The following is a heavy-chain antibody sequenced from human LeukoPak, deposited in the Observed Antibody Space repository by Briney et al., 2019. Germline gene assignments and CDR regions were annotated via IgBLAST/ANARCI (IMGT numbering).Heavy chain of an antibody. CDR3: ARDTYVLLWFGELSSAFDI. D-gene: IGHD3-10*01. CDR1: GGTFSSYA. CDR2: IIPIFGTA. J-gene: IGHJ3*02. Sequence: ASVKVSCKASGGTFSSYAISWVRQAPGQGLEWMGRIIPIFGTATYAQKFQGRVTITTHESTSTAYMELSSLRSEDTAVYYCARDTYVLLWFGELSSAFDIWGQGTMVTVSS. V-gene: IGHV1-69*05.